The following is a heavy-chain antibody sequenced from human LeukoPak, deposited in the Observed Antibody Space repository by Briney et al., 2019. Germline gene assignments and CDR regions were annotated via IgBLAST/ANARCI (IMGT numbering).Heavy chain of an antibody. CDR2: INPNSGGT. CDR1: GYTFTGYY. V-gene: IGHV1-2*02. CDR3: ARVVCGGSCYSRWFDL. D-gene: IGHD2-15*01. J-gene: IGHJ5*02. Sequence: ASVKVSCKASGYTFTGYYMHWVRQAPGQGLEWMGWINPNSGGTNYAQKFQGRVTMTRDTSISTAYMELSRLRSDDTAVYYCARVVCGGSCYSRWFDLWGQGTLVTVSS.